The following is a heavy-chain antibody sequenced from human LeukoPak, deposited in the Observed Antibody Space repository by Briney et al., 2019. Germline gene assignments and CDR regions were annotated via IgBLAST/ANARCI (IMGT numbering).Heavy chain of an antibody. Sequence: TASETLSLTCTVSGGSISSHYWSWIRQPPGKGLEHIGNIYDSGSTYYNPSLKSRVTISVDTSKNQFSLKLSSVTAADTAVYYCARTYSGRSYYFDCWGQGTLVTVSS. J-gene: IGHJ4*02. CDR3: ARTYSGRSYYFDC. D-gene: IGHD1-26*01. CDR1: GGSISSHY. V-gene: IGHV4-59*11. CDR2: IYDSGST.